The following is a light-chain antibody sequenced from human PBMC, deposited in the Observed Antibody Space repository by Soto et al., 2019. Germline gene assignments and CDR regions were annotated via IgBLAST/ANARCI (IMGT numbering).Light chain of an antibody. V-gene: IGKV3-11*01. CDR3: QQRSNWPPSIT. J-gene: IGKJ5*01. CDR1: QSVSSS. Sequence: ESVVTQSPATLSVSPGERVTLSCRASQSVSSSLAWYQQRPGQAPRLLIYDTSTRAPGIAARFSGSGSGTDFTLTISSLEPEDFAVYYCQQRSNWPPSITFGQGTRLEIK. CDR2: DTS.